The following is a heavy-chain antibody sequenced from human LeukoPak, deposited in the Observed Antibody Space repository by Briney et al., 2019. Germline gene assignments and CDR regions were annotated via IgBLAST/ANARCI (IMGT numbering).Heavy chain of an antibody. V-gene: IGHV4-38-2*02. CDR1: GYSISSGYY. Sequence: SETLSLTCIVSGYSISSGYYWGWIRPPPGKGLEWIGNIHHSGSTYYNPSLKSRATISVDTSKNQLSLKLSSVTAADTAVYYCARVAAGIGFFQHWGQGTLVTVSS. CDR2: IHHSGST. J-gene: IGHJ1*01. CDR3: ARVAAGIGFFQH. D-gene: IGHD6-13*01.